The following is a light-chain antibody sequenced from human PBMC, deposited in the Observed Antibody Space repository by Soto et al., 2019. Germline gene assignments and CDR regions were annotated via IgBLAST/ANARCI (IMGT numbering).Light chain of an antibody. Sequence: QLVLTQSPSASASLGASVKLTCTLSSGHSSYAIAWHQQQPEKGPRYLMKLNSDGSHRKGDGIPDRFSGSSSGAERYFTISSLQSEDEADYYCQTWGTGIQVFGGGTKLTVL. J-gene: IGLJ2*01. CDR2: LNSDGSH. CDR1: SGHSSYA. V-gene: IGLV4-69*01. CDR3: QTWGTGIQV.